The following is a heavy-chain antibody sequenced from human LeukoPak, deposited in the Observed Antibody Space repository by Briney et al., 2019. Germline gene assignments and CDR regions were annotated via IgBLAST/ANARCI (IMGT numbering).Heavy chain of an antibody. Sequence: GGSLRLSCAASGFTFSSYGMHWVRQAPGKGLECVAFIRADGSNKYYADSVKGRFTISRDNSKNTLYLQMNSLRPEDTAVYYCASGGTYSGYFSYWGQGTLVIVSS. CDR2: IRADGSNK. D-gene: IGHD1-26*01. J-gene: IGHJ4*02. V-gene: IGHV3-30*02. CDR1: GFTFSSYG. CDR3: ASGGTYSGYFSY.